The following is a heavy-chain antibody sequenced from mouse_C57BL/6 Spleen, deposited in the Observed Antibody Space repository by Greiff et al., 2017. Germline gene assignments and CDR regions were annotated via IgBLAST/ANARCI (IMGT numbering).Heavy chain of an antibody. V-gene: IGHV1-69*01. D-gene: IGHD1-1*01. CDR2: IDPSDSYT. Sequence: QVQLQQPGAELVMPGASVKLSCKASGYTFTSYWMHWVKQRPGQGLEWIGEIDPSDSYTNYNQKFKGKSTLTVDKSSSTAYMQLSSLTSEDSAVYYCAKGDYGSSLDYWDQGTTLTVSS. CDR3: AKGDYGSSLDY. J-gene: IGHJ2*01. CDR1: GYTFTSYW.